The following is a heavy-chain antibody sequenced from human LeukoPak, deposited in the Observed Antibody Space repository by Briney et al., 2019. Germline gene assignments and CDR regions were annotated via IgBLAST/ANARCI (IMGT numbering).Heavy chain of an antibody. CDR3: ARGRITGTSPFGY. CDR2: VYYSGST. CDR1: GGSFSGYY. D-gene: IGHD1-20*01. V-gene: IGHV4-59*01. J-gene: IGHJ4*02. Sequence: PSETLSLTCTVSGGSFSGYYWSWMRQPPGKGLEWIGYVYYSGSTNYNPSLKSRVTISVDTSKKQFSLKLNSVTAADTAVYYCARGRITGTSPFGYWGQGTLVTVSS.